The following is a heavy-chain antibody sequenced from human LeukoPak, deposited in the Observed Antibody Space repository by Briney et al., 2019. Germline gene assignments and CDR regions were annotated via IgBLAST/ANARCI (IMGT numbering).Heavy chain of an antibody. CDR1: GGTFSSYA. J-gene: IGHJ4*02. CDR3: AREYCTNGVCYYFDY. D-gene: IGHD2-8*01. CDR2: IIPIFGTA. V-gene: IGHV1-69*06. Sequence: GASVKVSCKASGGTFSSYAIRWVRQAPGQGLEWMGGIIPIFGTANYAQKFQGRVTITADKSTSTAYMELSSLRSEDTAVYYCAREYCTNGVCYYFDYWGQGTLVTVSS.